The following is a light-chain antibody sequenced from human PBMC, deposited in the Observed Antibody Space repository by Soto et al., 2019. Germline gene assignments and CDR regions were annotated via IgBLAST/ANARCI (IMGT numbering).Light chain of an antibody. CDR3: LQDYSYPRT. CDR2: AAS. CDR1: QGIRND. V-gene: IGKV1-6*01. J-gene: IGKJ1*01. Sequence: AIQMTQSPSSLSASVGDRVIITCRASQGIRNDLGWYQQKPGKAPKLLIYAASNLEGGVSSRFSGSGSGTDFTLTICSLQPEDFATYYCLQDYSYPRTFGQGTKVEI.